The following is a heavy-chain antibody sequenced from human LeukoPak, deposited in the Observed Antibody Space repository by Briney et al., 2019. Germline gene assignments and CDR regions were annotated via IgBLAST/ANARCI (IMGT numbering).Heavy chain of an antibody. D-gene: IGHD3-22*01. Sequence: PGGSLRLSCAASGFTFNHAWMSWVRQAPGKGLEWVGRIKSKTDGATTEYAAPVKGRFTISRDDSKNTLYLQMNSLKTEDTAVYYCTTVGSSRYYYYFDYWGQGSLVTASS. CDR2: IKSKTDGATT. J-gene: IGHJ4*02. CDR3: TTVGSSRYYYYFDY. V-gene: IGHV3-15*01. CDR1: GFTFNHAW.